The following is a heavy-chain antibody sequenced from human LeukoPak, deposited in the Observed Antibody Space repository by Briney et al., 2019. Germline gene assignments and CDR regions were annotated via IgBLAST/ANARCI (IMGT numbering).Heavy chain of an antibody. Sequence: PSETLSLTCTVSGGSISSGGYYWSWIRQPPGKGLEWIGYIYHSGSTYYNPSLKSRVTISVDRSKNQFSLKLSSVTAADTAVYYCARDPGYCSSTSCYPHYMDVWGKGTTVTVSS. CDR2: IYHSGST. J-gene: IGHJ6*03. V-gene: IGHV4-30-2*01. CDR3: ARDPGYCSSTSCYPHYMDV. D-gene: IGHD2-2*01. CDR1: GGSISSGGYY.